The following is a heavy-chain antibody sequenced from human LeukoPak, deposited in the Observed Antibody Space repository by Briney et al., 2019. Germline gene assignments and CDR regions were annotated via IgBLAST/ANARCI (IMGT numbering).Heavy chain of an antibody. J-gene: IGHJ3*02. V-gene: IGHV3-53*01. CDR2: IYSGGST. CDR3: ARENIRWQLAFDI. Sequence: PGGSLRLSCAASGFTVSSNYMSWVRQAPGKGLEWVSVIYSGGSTYYADSVKGRFTISRDISKNTLFLQMNSLRAEDTAVYYCARENIRWQLAFDIWGQGTMVTVSS. D-gene: IGHD5-24*01. CDR1: GFTVSSNY.